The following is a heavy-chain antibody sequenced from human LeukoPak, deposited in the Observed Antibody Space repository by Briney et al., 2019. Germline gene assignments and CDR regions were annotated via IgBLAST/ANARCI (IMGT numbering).Heavy chain of an antibody. D-gene: IGHD2-15*01. Sequence: SQTLSLTCTVSGGSISSGDYYWSWIRQPPGKGLEWIGYIYYSGSTYYNPSLKSRVTISVDTSKNQFSLKLSSVTAAGTPVYYCARGGGEGYCFDPWGQGTLVTVSS. J-gene: IGHJ5*02. CDR2: IYYSGST. CDR1: GGSISSGDYY. CDR3: ARGGGEGYCFDP. V-gene: IGHV4-30-4*08.